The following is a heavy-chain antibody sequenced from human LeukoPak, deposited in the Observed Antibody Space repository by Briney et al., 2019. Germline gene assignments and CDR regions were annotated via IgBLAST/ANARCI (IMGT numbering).Heavy chain of an antibody. V-gene: IGHV4-38-2*02. CDR3: ARLEAYYDFWSGYFDY. CDR1: GYSISSTYY. D-gene: IGHD3-3*01. Sequence: SETLSLTCTVSGYSISSTYYWGWIRQPPGKGLEWIGSIYHSGSTYYNPSLKSRVTISVDTSKNQFSLKLTSVTAADTAVYYCARLEAYYDFWSGYFDYWGQGTLVTVSS. J-gene: IGHJ4*02. CDR2: IYHSGST.